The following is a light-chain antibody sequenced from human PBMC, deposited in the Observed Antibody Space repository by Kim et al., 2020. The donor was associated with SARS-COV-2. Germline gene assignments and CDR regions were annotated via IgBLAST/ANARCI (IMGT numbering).Light chain of an antibody. V-gene: IGLV3-9*01. J-gene: IGLJ3*02. CDR1: NIGDKN. Sequence: VALGKTAKITGGGDNIGDKNVHWYQRKPDQAPVLVIYRDFNRPSGSPERFSGSNSGNTAALTISRAQAGDEADYYCQVWDTTSAVFGGGTKLTVL. CDR2: RDF. CDR3: QVWDTTSAV.